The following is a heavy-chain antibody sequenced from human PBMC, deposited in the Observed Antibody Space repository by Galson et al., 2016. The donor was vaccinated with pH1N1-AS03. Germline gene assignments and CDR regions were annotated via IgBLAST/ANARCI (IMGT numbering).Heavy chain of an antibody. J-gene: IGHJ6*02. CDR3: ARVPGEDSSGEYKGASAMDV. CDR2: IIPIFGNS. V-gene: IGHV1-69*05. D-gene: IGHD3-22*01. Sequence: SVKVSCKASGGTFSSSIFNWVRQAPGQGLEWMGGIIPIFGNSDYAQKFQGRVTISTDKSTTTAYMELSSLRSEDTAVYYDARVPGEDSSGEYKGASAMDVWGQGTTVTVSS. CDR1: GGTFSSSI.